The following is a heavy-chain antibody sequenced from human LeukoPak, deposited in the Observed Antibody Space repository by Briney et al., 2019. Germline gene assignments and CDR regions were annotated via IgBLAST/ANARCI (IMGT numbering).Heavy chain of an antibody. CDR3: ARHVASSGWAHFDY. J-gene: IGHJ4*02. D-gene: IGHD6-19*01. CDR1: GYSFTTYW. V-gene: IGHV5-51*01. Sequence: ESLKISCEGSGYSFTTYWIGWVRQMPGKGLEWMGITYPGGSDTKYSPSFQGQVTISVDKSISTAYLQWTSLKASDTAIYYCARHVASSGWAHFDYWGQGTLVTVSS. CDR2: TYPGGSDT.